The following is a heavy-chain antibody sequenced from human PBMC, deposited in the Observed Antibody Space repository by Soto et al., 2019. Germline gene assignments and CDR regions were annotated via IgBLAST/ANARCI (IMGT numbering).Heavy chain of an antibody. J-gene: IGHJ6*02. Sequence: PGGPLRLSCAAAGFIFSDYYMTWVRQAPGKGLEWVSTLGQDGTDIRYADSVKGRFIISRDNAKNALWLHMSSLSAEAPAVYFCARWNFAMDVWGQGTTVTVSS. CDR1: GFIFSDYY. V-gene: IGHV3-7*03. CDR2: LGQDGTDI. CDR3: ARWNFAMDV.